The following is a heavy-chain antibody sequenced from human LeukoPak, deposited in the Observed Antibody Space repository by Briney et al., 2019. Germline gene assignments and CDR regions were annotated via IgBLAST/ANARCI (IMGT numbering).Heavy chain of an antibody. Sequence: ASVKVSCKTSGYTFTDSYIHWVRQAPGQGLEWMGWINPNSGGTNYAQKFQGRVTMTRDTSISTAYMELSRLRSDDTAVYYCARVWIVSAFDIWGQGTMVTVSS. J-gene: IGHJ3*02. V-gene: IGHV1-2*02. CDR1: GYTFTDSY. CDR3: ARVWIVSAFDI. CDR2: INPNSGGT. D-gene: IGHD3-3*01.